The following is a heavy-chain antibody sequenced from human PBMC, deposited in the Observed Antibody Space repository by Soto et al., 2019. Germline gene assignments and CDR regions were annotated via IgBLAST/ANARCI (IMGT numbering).Heavy chain of an antibody. Sequence: GWSLRLSCAASGFTFSGSSVHWVRQASGKGLEWVGRIRNKANSYATAYAASVRGRFTISRDDSKNTAFLQMNSLNTEDTAVYYCISHSPEDMIRTWGQGTLVTVSS. D-gene: IGHD2-15*01. V-gene: IGHV3-73*01. J-gene: IGHJ4*02. CDR2: IRNKANSYAT. CDR1: GFTFSGSS. CDR3: ISHSPEDMIRT.